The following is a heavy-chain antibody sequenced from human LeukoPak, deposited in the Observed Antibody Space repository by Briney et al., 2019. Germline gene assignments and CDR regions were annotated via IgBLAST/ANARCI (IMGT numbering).Heavy chain of an antibody. CDR2: IYYSGST. CDR3: ARPRITIFGVVIDAFDI. V-gene: IGHV4-39*01. J-gene: IGHJ3*02. CDR1: GGSISSSSYY. D-gene: IGHD3-3*01. Sequence: ASETLSLTCTVSGGSISSSSYYWGWIRQPPGKGLEWIGSIYYSGSTYYNPSLKSRVTISVDTSKNQFSLKLSSVTAADTAVYYCARPRITIFGVVIDAFDIWGQGTMVTVS.